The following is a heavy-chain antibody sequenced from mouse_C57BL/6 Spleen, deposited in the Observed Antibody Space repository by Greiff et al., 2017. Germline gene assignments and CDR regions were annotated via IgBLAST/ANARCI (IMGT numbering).Heavy chain of an antibody. Sequence: VQLQQSGAELARPGASVKLSCKASGYTFTSYGISWVKQRTGQGLEWIGEIYPRSGNTYYNEKFKGKAALTADKSSSTAYMELRSLTSEDSAVYFCARSVGSSYLDYWGQGTTLTVSS. CDR3: ARSVGSSYLDY. CDR2: IYPRSGNT. V-gene: IGHV1-81*01. D-gene: IGHD1-1*01. CDR1: GYTFTSYG. J-gene: IGHJ2*01.